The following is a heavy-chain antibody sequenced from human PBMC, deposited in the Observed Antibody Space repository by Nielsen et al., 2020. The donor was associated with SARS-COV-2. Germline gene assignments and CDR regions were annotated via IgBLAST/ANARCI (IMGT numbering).Heavy chain of an antibody. D-gene: IGHD3-22*01. CDR2: INAGNGNT. V-gene: IGHV1-3*01. CDR3: ARVGRSGYYEDY. CDR1: GYTFTSFA. J-gene: IGHJ4*02. Sequence: ASVKVSCKTSGYTFTSFAIHWVRQAPGQSLEWMGWINAGNGNTKYSQKFQGRVTITADKSTSTAYMELSSLRSEDTAVYYCARVGRSGYYEDYWGQGTLVTVSS.